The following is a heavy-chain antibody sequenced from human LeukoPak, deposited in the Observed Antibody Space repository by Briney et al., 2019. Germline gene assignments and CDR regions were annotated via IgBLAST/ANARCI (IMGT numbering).Heavy chain of an antibody. J-gene: IGHJ4*02. CDR2: INLNSGGT. CDR3: ARSPHILTGEKFDY. V-gene: IGHV1-2*02. D-gene: IGHD3-9*01. Sequence: ASVKVSCKTSGYTFTDFYMHWVRQAPGQGLEWMGWINLNSGGTNFAQKFQGRVSMTRDTSISTGYMQLSRLRSDDTAAYYCARSPHILTGEKFDYWGQGTLLTVSS. CDR1: GYTFTDFY.